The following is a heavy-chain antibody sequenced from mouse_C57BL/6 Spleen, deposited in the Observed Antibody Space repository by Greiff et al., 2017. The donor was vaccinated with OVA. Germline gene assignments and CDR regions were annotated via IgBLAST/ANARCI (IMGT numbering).Heavy chain of an antibody. D-gene: IGHD1-1*01. V-gene: IGHV7-1*01. CDR3: ARDAIYGSSYDWYFDV. CDR1: GFTFSDFY. CDR2: SRNKANDYTT. J-gene: IGHJ1*03. Sequence: EVKVVESGGGLVQSGRSLRLSCATSGFTFSDFYMEWVRQAPGKGLEWIAASRNKANDYTTEYSASVKGRFIVSRDTSQSILYLQMYALRAEDTAIYYCARDAIYGSSYDWYFDVWGTGTTVTVSS.